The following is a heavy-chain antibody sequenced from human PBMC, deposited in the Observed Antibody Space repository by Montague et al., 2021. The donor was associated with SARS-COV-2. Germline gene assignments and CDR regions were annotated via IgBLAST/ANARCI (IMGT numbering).Heavy chain of an antibody. J-gene: IGHJ3*01. V-gene: IGHV4-59*02. CDR3: VRDFYDTSDYFQGTFDV. CDR1: GVSVNNYY. CDR2: IYYTGST. Sequence: SETLSLTCSVSGVSVNNYYWAWIRQTPEKGLEWIGYIYYTGSTNYNPSLRNRIIISIDTSANQFSLKLRSVTPADTAVYYCVRDFYDTSDYFQGTFDVWGHGTVVSVSS. D-gene: IGHD3-22*01.